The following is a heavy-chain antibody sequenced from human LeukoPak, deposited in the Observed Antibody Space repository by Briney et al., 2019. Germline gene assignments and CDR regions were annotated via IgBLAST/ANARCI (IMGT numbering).Heavy chain of an antibody. CDR1: GYTFTGYY. V-gene: IGHV1-2*02. CDR3: ARGPAAAGINYNYYYMDV. CDR2: INPNSGGT. D-gene: IGHD6-13*01. J-gene: IGHJ6*03. Sequence: ASVKVSCKASGYTFTGYYMHWVRQAPGQGLEWMGWINPNSGGTNYAQKFQGRVTMTRDTSISTAYMELSRLRSDDTAVYYCARGPAAAGINYNYYYMDVWGKGTTVTVSS.